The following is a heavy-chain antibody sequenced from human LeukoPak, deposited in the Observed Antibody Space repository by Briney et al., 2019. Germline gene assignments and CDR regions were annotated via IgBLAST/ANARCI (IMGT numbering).Heavy chain of an antibody. V-gene: IGHV3-23*01. CDR2: ISGSGGST. CDR3: AKGPSKLGYCSGGSRYSGDY. J-gene: IGHJ4*02. D-gene: IGHD2-15*01. CDR1: GFTFSSYA. Sequence: PGGSLRLSCAASGFTFSSYAMSWVRQAPGKGLEWVSAISGSGGSTYYADSVKGRFTISRDNSKNTLYLQMNSLRAEDTAVYYCAKGPSKLGYCSGGSRYSGDYWGQGTLVTVSS.